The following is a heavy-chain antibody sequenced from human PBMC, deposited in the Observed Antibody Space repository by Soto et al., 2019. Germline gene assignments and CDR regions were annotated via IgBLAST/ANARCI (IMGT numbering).Heavy chain of an antibody. V-gene: IGHV3-33*01. CDR3: AREGTDSSGYPTDY. Sequence: QVQLVESGGGVVQPGRSLRLSCAASGFTFSSYGMHWVRQAPGKGLEWVAVIWYDGSNKYYADSVKGRFTISRDNSKNTLYLQMNSLRAEDTAVYYCAREGTDSSGYPTDYWGQGTLATVSS. CDR2: IWYDGSNK. D-gene: IGHD3-22*01. CDR1: GFTFSSYG. J-gene: IGHJ4*02.